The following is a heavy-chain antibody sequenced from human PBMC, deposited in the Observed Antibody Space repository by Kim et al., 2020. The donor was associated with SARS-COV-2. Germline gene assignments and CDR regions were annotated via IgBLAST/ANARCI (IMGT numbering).Heavy chain of an antibody. J-gene: IGHJ4*02. CDR2: INHSGST. V-gene: IGHV4-34*01. CDR3: ARGQSLYDSSGYSSY. CDR1: GGSFSGYY. D-gene: IGHD3-22*01. Sequence: SETLSLTCAVYGGSFSGYYWSWIRQPPGKGLEWIGEINHSGSTNYNPSLKSRVTISVDTSKNQFSLKLSSVTAADTAVYYCARGQSLYDSSGYSSYWGQGTLGTVSS.